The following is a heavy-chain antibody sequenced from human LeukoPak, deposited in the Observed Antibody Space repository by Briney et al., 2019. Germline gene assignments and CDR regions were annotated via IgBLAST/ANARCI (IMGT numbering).Heavy chain of an antibody. D-gene: IGHD6-19*01. CDR2: ISYDGSNK. CDR3: ARDLEQWLVRGLDY. Sequence: GGSLRLSCAASGFTFSSYAMHWVRQAPGKGLEWVAVISYDGSNKYYADSVKGRFTIPRDNSKNTLYLQMNSLRAEDTAVYYCARDLEQWLVRGLDYWGQGTLVTVSS. V-gene: IGHV3-30-3*01. CDR1: GFTFSSYA. J-gene: IGHJ4*02.